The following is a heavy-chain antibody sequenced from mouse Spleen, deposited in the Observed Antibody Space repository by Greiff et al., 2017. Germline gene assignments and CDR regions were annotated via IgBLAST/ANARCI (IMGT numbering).Heavy chain of an antibody. D-gene: IGHD1-1*02. CDR2: INPYNGGT. J-gene: IGHJ2*01. CDR1: GYSFTGYT. Sequence: EVKVVESGPELVKPGASMKISCKASGYSFTGYTMNWVKQSHGKNLEWIGLINPYNGGTSYNQKFKGKATLTVDKSSSTAYMELLSLTSEDSAVYYCARREAYGYYFDYWGQGTTLTVSS. V-gene: IGHV1-18*01. CDR3: ARREAYGYYFDY.